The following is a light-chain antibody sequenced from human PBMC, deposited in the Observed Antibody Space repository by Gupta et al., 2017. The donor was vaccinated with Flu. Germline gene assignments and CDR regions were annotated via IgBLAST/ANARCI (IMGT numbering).Light chain of an antibody. Sequence: EIVMTQSPAPLSVSPGERATLSCRASQSVRSNLAWYQQKPGQAPRRLIYGASNRATGIPARFSGSGSGTEFTLTISSLQPEDFAVYYCQLFNNWPPYTFGQWTKLEIK. J-gene: IGKJ2*01. CDR2: GAS. CDR1: QSVRSN. CDR3: QLFNNWPPYT. V-gene: IGKV3-15*01.